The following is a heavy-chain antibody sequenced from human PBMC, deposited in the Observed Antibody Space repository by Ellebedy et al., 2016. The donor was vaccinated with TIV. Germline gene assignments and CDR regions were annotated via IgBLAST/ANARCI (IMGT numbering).Heavy chain of an antibody. CDR1: GYTFIDFG. J-gene: IGHJ4*02. Sequence: AASVTVSCKASGYTFIDFGISWVRQAPGQGLEWMGWISAFNGITNYAQKFQGRVTMTTDTSSNTVYMEVRSLRSEDTAFYYCARSNYDSSDNWGQGTLVTVSS. CDR3: ARSNYDSSDN. CDR2: ISAFNGIT. D-gene: IGHD3-22*01. V-gene: IGHV1-18*04.